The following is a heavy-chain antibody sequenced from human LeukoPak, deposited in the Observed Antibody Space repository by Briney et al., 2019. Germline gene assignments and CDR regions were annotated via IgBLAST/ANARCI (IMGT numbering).Heavy chain of an antibody. CDR1: GYTFTSYS. D-gene: IGHD6-13*01. J-gene: IGHJ4*02. V-gene: IGHV1-18*01. Sequence: GASVKVSCKTSGYTFTSYSISWVRQPPGQGLELMGWISAYNGNTNFAQKHQGRGTMTTDRSTSTDYMELRSLRSDDTAVYYCARGYRLSAYSSSWYSALKNTVKYGTRALGFDYWGQGTLVTVSS. CDR3: ARGYRLSAYSSSWYSALKNTVKYGTRALGFDY. CDR2: ISAYNGNT.